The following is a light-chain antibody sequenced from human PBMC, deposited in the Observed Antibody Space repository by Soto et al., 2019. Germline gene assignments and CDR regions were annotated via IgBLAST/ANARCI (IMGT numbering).Light chain of an antibody. CDR3: SSYSSSFFYV. J-gene: IGLJ1*01. Sequence: QSVLTQPASASGSPGQSITISCTGTSSDVGAYTYVSWYQQHPGEAPKLIIYGVTNRPSGVSYRFSGSKSDYTASLTISGLQAEDEAYYYCSSYSSSFFYVFGTGTKGTVL. V-gene: IGLV2-14*01. CDR2: GVT. CDR1: SSDVGAYTY.